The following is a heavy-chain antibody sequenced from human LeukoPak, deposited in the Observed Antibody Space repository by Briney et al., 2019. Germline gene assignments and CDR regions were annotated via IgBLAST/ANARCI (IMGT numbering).Heavy chain of an antibody. CDR2: INHSGST. D-gene: IGHD6-13*01. V-gene: IGHV4-34*01. J-gene: IGHJ4*02. CDR3: ARGRPRIAAVGYYFDY. Sequence: SETLSLTCAVYGGSFSGYYWSWIRQPPGKGLEWIGEINHSGSTNYNPSLKSRVTISVDTSKNQFSLKLSSVTAADTAVYYCARGRPRIAAVGYYFDYWGQGTLVTVSS. CDR1: GGSFSGYY.